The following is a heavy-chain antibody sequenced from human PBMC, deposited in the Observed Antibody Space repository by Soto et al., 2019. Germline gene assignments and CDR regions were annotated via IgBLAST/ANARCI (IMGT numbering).Heavy chain of an antibody. CDR2: ISWYSGSI. D-gene: IGHD6-25*01. V-gene: IGHV3-9*01. CDR3: AKASGIHFRNYFDY. CDR1: GFPFDDYA. Sequence: EVQLVESWGGLVQPGRSRRLSCSASGFPFDDYAMHWVRQAPGQGLEWVSGISWYSGSIGYADSVKGRFTISRDNAKNSLYLQINKLRAEDTALYYCAKASGIHFRNYFDYWGQGTQVTVSS. J-gene: IGHJ4*02.